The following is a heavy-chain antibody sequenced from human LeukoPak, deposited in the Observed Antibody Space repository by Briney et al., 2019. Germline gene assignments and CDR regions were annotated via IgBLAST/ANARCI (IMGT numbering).Heavy chain of an antibody. CDR1: GGSISSYY. V-gene: IGHV4-59*01. D-gene: IGHD2-2*01. CDR2: IYYSGST. CDR3: ARVRYCSSTSCSYLDY. Sequence: PSEALSLTCTVSGGSISSYYWSWIRQPPGKGLEWIGYIYYSGSTNYNPTLKSRVTISLDTSKNQFALKLSSVTAADTAVYYCARVRYCSSTSCSYLDYWGQGTLVTVSS. J-gene: IGHJ4*02.